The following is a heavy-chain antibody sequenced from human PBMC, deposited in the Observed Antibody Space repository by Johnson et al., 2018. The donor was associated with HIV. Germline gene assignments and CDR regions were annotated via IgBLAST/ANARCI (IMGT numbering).Heavy chain of an antibody. Sequence: QVQLVESGGGLVKPGGSLRLSCGASGFTFSDSYMNWICQAPGKGLEWVSYISSSDSAIWYADSVKGRFTVSRDNAKNSLYLQMNSLRAEDTAVYYCARSVNAGRPFDIWGQGTLVTVSS. J-gene: IGHJ3*02. CDR1: GFTFSDSY. D-gene: IGHD2-8*01. CDR2: ISSSDSAI. CDR3: ARSVNAGRPFDI. V-gene: IGHV3-11*04.